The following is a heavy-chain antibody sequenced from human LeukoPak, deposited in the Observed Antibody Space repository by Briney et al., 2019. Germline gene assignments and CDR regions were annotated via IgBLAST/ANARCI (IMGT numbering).Heavy chain of an antibody. D-gene: IGHD3-22*01. CDR3: ARASYSYDISGWVPFDY. CDR2: INHSGST. CDR1: GGSFSGYY. V-gene: IGHV4-34*01. J-gene: IGHJ4*02. Sequence: PSETLSLTCAVYGGSFSGYYWSWIRQPPGKGLEWIGEINHSGSTNYNPSLKSRVPIAGDTSENQFSLRLSSVTAADTAVYYCARASYSYDISGWVPFDYWGQGTLVTVSS.